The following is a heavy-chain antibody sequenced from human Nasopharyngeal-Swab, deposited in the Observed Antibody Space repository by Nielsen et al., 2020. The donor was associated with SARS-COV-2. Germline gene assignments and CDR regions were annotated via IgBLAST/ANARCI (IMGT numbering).Heavy chain of an antibody. CDR3: AKLSSSWYDYYYYYGMDV. J-gene: IGHJ6*02. V-gene: IGHV3-9*01. D-gene: IGHD6-13*01. Sequence: SLKISCAASGFTFDDYAMHWVRQAPGKGLEWVSGISWNSGSIGYADSVKGRFTIYRDNAKNSLYLQMNSLRAEDTALYYCAKLSSSWYDYYYYYGMDVWGQGTTVTVSS. CDR1: GFTFDDYA. CDR2: ISWNSGSI.